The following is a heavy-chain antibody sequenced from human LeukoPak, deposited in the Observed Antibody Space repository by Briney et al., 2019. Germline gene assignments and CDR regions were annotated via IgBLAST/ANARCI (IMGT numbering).Heavy chain of an antibody. CDR1: GFTFHVYG. CDR2: INWDSGKT. V-gene: IGHV3-9*01. Sequence: GGSLRLSCAASGFTFHVYGMHWVRQAPGKGLEWVSSINWDSGKTYYGDSVKGRFTISRDNAKNTLYLQMNSLRAEDTAVYYCAKDLIFGVVDLDYWGQGTLVTVSS. D-gene: IGHD3-3*02. J-gene: IGHJ4*02. CDR3: AKDLIFGVVDLDY.